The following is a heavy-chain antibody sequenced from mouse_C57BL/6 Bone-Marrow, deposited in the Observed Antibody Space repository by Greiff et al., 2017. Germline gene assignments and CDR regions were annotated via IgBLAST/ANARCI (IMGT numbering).Heavy chain of an antibody. J-gene: IGHJ1*03. V-gene: IGHV2-2*01. CDR2: IWSGGST. CDR3: ARKPQGYFDV. Sequence: QVTLKESGPGLVQPSQSLSITCTVSGFSLTSYGVHWVRQSPGQGLEWLGVIWSGGSTDYNAAFISRLSISKDNSKSQVFFKMNSLQADDTAIYYCARKPQGYFDVWGTGTTVTVSS. CDR1: GFSLTSYG.